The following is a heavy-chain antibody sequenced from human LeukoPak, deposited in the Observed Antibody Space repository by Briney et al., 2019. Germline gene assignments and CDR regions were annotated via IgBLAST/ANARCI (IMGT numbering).Heavy chain of an antibody. CDR1: GFTFKSYT. CDR3: ARDGASIDDQYYGLDV. J-gene: IGHJ6*02. V-gene: IGHV3-21*06. Sequence: GGSLRLSCAAPGFTFKSYTMNWVRHAPGKGLESVSSIRSNSRGINYADSVKGRFTISRDNDKNTVFLEMNSLRAEDTAVYYCARDGASIDDQYYGLDVWGQGTTVTVSS. D-gene: IGHD1-1*01. CDR2: IRSNSRGI.